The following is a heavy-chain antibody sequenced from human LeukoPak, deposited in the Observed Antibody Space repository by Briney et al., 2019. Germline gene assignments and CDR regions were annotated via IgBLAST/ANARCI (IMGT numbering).Heavy chain of an antibody. J-gene: IGHJ4*02. V-gene: IGHV3-30*02. D-gene: IGHD3-9*01. CDR3: AREERGYFDWSKGYFDY. Sequence: GGSLRLSCAASGFTFSNYGMHWVRQAPGKGLEWVAFIRYDGSNKYYADSVKGRFTISRDNAKNSLYLQMNSLRAEDTAVYYCAREERGYFDWSKGYFDYWGQGTLVTVSS. CDR1: GFTFSNYG. CDR2: IRYDGSNK.